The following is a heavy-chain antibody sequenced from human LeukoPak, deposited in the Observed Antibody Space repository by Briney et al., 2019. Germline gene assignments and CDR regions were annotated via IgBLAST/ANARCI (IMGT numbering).Heavy chain of an antibody. CDR1: GGSISSGDYY. D-gene: IGHD3-22*01. V-gene: IGHV4-30-4*01. CDR3: VTLRYYYDSSGYYPIGAFDI. Sequence: PSETLSLTCTVSGGSISSGDYYWSWLRQPPGKGLEWIGYIYYSGSTYYNPTLKSRVTISVDTSKNQFSLKLSSVTAADTAVYYCVTLRYYYDSSGYYPIGAFDIWGQGTMVTVSS. CDR2: IYYSGST. J-gene: IGHJ3*02.